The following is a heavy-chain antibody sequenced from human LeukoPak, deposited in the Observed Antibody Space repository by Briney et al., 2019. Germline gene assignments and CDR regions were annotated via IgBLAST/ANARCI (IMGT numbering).Heavy chain of an antibody. CDR1: GFTFSSYG. Sequence: PGGSLRLSCAASGFTFSSYGIHWVRQAPGKGLEWVAFIQNDGSNKYYADSVKGRFTISRDNAKNSLYLQMNSLRAEDTAVYYCARDLVDTAMRGRDYYYGMDVWGQGTTVTVSS. D-gene: IGHD5-18*01. J-gene: IGHJ6*02. CDR3: ARDLVDTAMRGRDYYYGMDV. V-gene: IGHV3-30*02. CDR2: IQNDGSNK.